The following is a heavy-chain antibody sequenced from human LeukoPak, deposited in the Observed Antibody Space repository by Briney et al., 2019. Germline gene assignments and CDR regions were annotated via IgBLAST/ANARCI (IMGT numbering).Heavy chain of an antibody. J-gene: IGHJ5*02. CDR3: ARVKGDTSRSRRFDP. CDR1: GGSISSYY. V-gene: IGHV4-59*01. Sequence: SETLSLTCTVSGGSISSYYWSWIRQPPGKGLEWIGYIYYSGSTNYNPSLKSRVTISVDTSKNQFSLKLSSVTAADTAVYYCARVKGDTSRSRRFDPWGQGTLVTVSS. D-gene: IGHD6-13*01. CDR2: IYYSGST.